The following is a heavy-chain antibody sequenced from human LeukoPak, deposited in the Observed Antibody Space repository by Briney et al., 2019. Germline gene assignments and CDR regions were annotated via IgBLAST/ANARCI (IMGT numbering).Heavy chain of an antibody. CDR1: GFTFSSYG. V-gene: IGHV3-33*01. J-gene: IGHJ4*02. CDR3: ARDRSYDFWSGYSTPDY. CDR2: IWYDGSNK. Sequence: GGSLRLSCAASGFTFSSYGMHWVRQAPGKGLEWVAVIWYDGSNKYYADSVKGRFTISRDNSKNTLDLQMNSLRAEDTAVYCCARDRSYDFWSGYSTPDYWGQGTLVTVSS. D-gene: IGHD3-3*01.